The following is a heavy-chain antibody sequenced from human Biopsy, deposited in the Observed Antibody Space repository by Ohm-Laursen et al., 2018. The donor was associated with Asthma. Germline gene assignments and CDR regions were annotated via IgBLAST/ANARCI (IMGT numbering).Heavy chain of an antibody. J-gene: IGHJ1*01. Sequence: SLRLSCAASGFTFGDYCMSWVRQVPGKGLEWVANSNHDESEKNHVDSMKVRITISRDNAKNLLFLQMNSLRAEDTAVSYCARTFRFWSPYHAEHFHLWGQGTLVTVSS. CDR2: SNHDESEK. CDR3: ARTFRFWSPYHAEHFHL. D-gene: IGHD3-3*01. CDR1: GFTFGDYC. V-gene: IGHV3-7*01.